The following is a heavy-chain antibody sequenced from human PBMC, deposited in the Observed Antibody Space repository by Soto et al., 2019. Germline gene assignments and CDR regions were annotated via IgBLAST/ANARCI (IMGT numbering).Heavy chain of an antibody. CDR2: IYYSGST. CDR1: GGSISSYY. V-gene: IGHV4-59*01. J-gene: IGHJ4*02. D-gene: IGHD4-17*01. Sequence: SETLSLTCTVSGGSISSYYWSWIRQPPGKGLEWIGYIYYSGSTNYNPSLKSRVTISVGTSKNQFSLKLSSVTAADTAVYYCARRTDYGGPIDYWGQGTLVTVSS. CDR3: ARRTDYGGPIDY.